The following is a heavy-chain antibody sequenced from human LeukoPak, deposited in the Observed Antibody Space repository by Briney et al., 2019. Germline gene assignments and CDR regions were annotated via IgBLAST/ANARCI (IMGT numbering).Heavy chain of an antibody. CDR1: GFTFRNYG. V-gene: IGHV3-33*01. Sequence: PGRSLRLSCAASGFTFRNYGMHWVRQAPGKGLEWVAVIWYDGSNKYYGDSVKGRFTISRDNSKSTMYLQMNSVTAEDTAVYYCARSLLDRSGYFEDWGQGTLVTVSS. J-gene: IGHJ4*02. CDR3: ARSLLDRSGYFED. D-gene: IGHD3-22*01. CDR2: IWYDGSNK.